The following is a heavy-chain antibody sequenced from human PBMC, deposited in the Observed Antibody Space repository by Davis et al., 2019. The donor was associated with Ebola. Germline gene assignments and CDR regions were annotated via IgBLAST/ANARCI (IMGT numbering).Heavy chain of an antibody. CDR3: ARGLSCSGGSCYYFDY. CDR1: GGSISSYY. J-gene: IGHJ4*02. D-gene: IGHD2-15*01. CDR2: IYTSGST. Sequence: SETLSLTCTVSGGSISSYYWSWIRQPAGKGLEWIGRIYTSGSTNYNPSLKSRVTISLDTSKNQFSLKLTSVTAADTAVYYCARGLSCSGGSCYYFDYWGQGTLVTVSS. V-gene: IGHV4-4*07.